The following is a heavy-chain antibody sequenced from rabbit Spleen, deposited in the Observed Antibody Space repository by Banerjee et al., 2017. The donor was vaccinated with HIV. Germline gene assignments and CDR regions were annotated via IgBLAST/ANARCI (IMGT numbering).Heavy chain of an antibody. CDR2: IYAGSGGRT. CDR3: TRSYRTQWKTIRL. J-gene: IGHJ4*01. D-gene: IGHD5-1*01. Sequence: QEQLEASGVDPVKPEGSLTLICTASGFSFSSSYWICWVRQAPGKGLEWIACIYAGSGGRTYYASWAKGRFTISKSSSTTVDLKIDSLTAPAPGTYYCTRSYRTQWKTIRLRGPGTLVTVS. CDR1: GFSFSSSYW. V-gene: IGHV1S45*01.